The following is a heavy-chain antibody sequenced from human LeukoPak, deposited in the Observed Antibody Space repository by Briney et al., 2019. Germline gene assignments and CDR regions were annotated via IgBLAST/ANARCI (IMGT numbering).Heavy chain of an antibody. Sequence: GESLKISCKGSGYSFSNYWIGWVRQMPGKGLEWMGIIYPGDSDTRHSPSFQGQVTISADKSISTAYLQWSSLKASDTAMYYCARQAGYCSGGSCYSDRYFDYWGQGTLVTVSS. CDR1: GYSFSNYW. V-gene: IGHV5-51*01. J-gene: IGHJ4*02. CDR3: ARQAGYCSGGSCYSDRYFDY. CDR2: IYPGDSDT. D-gene: IGHD2-15*01.